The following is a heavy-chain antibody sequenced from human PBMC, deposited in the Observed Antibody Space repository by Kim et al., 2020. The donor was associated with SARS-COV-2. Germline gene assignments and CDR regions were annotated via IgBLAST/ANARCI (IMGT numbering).Heavy chain of an antibody. V-gene: IGHV3-13*04. D-gene: IGHD3-10*01. Sequence: GGSLRLSCAASGFTFSSYDMHWVRQATGKGLEWVSAIGSAGDTYYPGSVKGRFTISRENAKNSLYLQMNSLRAGDTAVYYCARDGSVRGVDWYFDLWGRGTLVTVSS. CDR3: ARDGSVRGVDWYFDL. CDR1: GFTFSSYD. J-gene: IGHJ2*01. CDR2: IGSAGDT.